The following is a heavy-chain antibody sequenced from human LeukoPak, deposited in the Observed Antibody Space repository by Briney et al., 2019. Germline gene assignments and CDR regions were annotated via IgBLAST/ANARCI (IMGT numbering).Heavy chain of an antibody. D-gene: IGHD4-23*01. Sequence: GGSLRLSCAASEFTFNNYAMNWVRQAPGKGLEWVLVISGSGDIAYYAGSVKGRFTISRDNSKNTLYLQMNSLRAEDTAVYYCAKVTQSTVIRSPFDYWGQGTLVTVSS. V-gene: IGHV3-23*01. CDR1: EFTFNNYA. CDR3: AKVTQSTVIRSPFDY. CDR2: ISGSGDIA. J-gene: IGHJ4*02.